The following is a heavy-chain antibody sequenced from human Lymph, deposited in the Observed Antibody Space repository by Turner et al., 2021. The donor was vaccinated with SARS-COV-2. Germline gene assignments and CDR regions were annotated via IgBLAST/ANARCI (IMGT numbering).Heavy chain of an antibody. Sequence: EFQLVETGGGLIQPGGFMRLSCAASGFTVSSNYMSWIRQAQGKGLEWVSVIYIGGTTYYADSVKGRFTISRDNSKNTLYLQMNSLRAEDTAVYYCARDLGPLAFDIWGQGTMVTVSS. V-gene: IGHV3-53*02. CDR2: IYIGGTT. J-gene: IGHJ3*02. CDR3: ARDLGPLAFDI. CDR1: GFTVSSNY.